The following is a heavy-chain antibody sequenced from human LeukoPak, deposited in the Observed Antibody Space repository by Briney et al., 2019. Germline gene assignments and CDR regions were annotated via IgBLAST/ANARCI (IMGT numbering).Heavy chain of an antibody. CDR1: GGSFSGYY. CDR2: INHSRST. CDR3: ASGYGSGSYGWFDP. D-gene: IGHD3-10*01. Sequence: SETLSLTCAVYGGSFSGYYWSWIRQPPGKGLEWIGEINHSRSTNYNPSLKSRVNISVDTSKNQFSLKLSSVTAADTAVYYCASGYGSGSYGWFDPWGQGTLVTVSS. J-gene: IGHJ5*02. V-gene: IGHV4-34*01.